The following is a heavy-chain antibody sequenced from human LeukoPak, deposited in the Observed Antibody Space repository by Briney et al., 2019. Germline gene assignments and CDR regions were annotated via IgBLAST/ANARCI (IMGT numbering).Heavy chain of an antibody. CDR2: ISYDGSNK. CDR1: GFTFSSYG. V-gene: IGHV3-30*18. D-gene: IGHD5-12*01. CDR3: AKDRVYSGYELDY. Sequence: GRSLRLSCAASGFTFSSYGMHWVRQAPGKGLEWVAVISYDGSNKYYADSVKGRFTISRDNSKNTLYLQMNSLRAEDTAVYYCAKDRVYSGYELDYWGQGTLVTVSS. J-gene: IGHJ4*02.